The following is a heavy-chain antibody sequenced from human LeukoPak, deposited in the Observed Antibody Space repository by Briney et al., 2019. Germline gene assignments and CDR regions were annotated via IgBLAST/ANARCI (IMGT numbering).Heavy chain of an antibody. CDR2: IYYSGST. CDR1: GYSISSGYY. Sequence: SETLSLTCTVSGYSISSGYYWGWIRQPPGKGLEWIGYIYYSGSTNYNPSLKSRVTISVDTSKNQFSLKLSSVTAADTAVYYCARDLAYYGAFDIWGQGTMFTVSS. J-gene: IGHJ3*02. CDR3: ARDLAYYGAFDI. V-gene: IGHV4-61*01. D-gene: IGHD3-10*01.